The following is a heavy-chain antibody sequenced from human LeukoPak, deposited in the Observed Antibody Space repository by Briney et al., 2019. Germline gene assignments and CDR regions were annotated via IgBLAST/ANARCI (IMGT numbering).Heavy chain of an antibody. Sequence: GGSLRLSCAASGFSVSGNYMSWVRQSPGKGLEWVSAIYLTGITHYADSVKGRFTISRDNSKNALNLQMNSLRVEDTAVYYCAAAYCGGDCYSDNHYYFMDLWGRGTTVTVSS. J-gene: IGHJ6*03. CDR3: AAAYCGGDCYSDNHYYFMDL. CDR2: IYLTGIT. V-gene: IGHV3-53*01. D-gene: IGHD2-21*02. CDR1: GFSVSGNY.